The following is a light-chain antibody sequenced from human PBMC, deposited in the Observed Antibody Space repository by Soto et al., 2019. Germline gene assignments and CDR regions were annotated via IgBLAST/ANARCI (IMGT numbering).Light chain of an antibody. J-gene: IGKJ5*01. CDR2: RAS. CDR1: QSVNSI. Sequence: EIVLIQSPATLSLSPGESATLSCRASQSVNSILAWYQHKPGQPPRLLIYRASIRAAGLPDRFSGSGSGTEFTLTISSLQSEDFAVYYCQQYNQWPITFGQGTRLEIK. CDR3: QQYNQWPIT. V-gene: IGKV3-15*01.